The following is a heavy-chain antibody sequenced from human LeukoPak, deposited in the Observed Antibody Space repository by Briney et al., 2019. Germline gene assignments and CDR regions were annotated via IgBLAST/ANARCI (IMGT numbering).Heavy chain of an antibody. CDR2: IYYSGST. J-gene: IGHJ5*02. V-gene: IGHV4-59*01. CDR1: GGSISSYY. CDR3: ARGPIFGIAYNYFDP. Sequence: SETLSLTCTVSGGSISSYYWSWIRQPPGKGLEWIGYIYYSGSTNYNPSLKSRVTISVDTSKNQFSLKLSSVTAADTAVYYCARGPIFGIAYNYFDPWGQGTLVTVSS. D-gene: IGHD3-3*01.